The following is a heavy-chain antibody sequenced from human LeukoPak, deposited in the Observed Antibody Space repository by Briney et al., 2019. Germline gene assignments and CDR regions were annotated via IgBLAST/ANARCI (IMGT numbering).Heavy chain of an antibody. J-gene: IGHJ5*02. D-gene: IGHD2-2*01. V-gene: IGHV4-30-4*01. Sequence: SQTLSLTCTVSGGSISSGDYYWSWIRQPPGKGLEWIVYIYYSGSTYYNPSLKSQVTISVDTSKNQFSLKLSSVTAADTAVYYCARDTGYCSSTSCNESWFDPWGQGTLVTVSS. CDR3: ARDTGYCSSTSCNESWFDP. CDR1: GGSISSGDYY. CDR2: IYYSGST.